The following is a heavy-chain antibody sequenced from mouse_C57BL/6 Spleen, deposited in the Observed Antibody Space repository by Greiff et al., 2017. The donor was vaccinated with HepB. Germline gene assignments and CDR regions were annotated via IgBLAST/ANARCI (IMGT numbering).Heavy chain of an antibody. Sequence: DVQLQESGPGLVKPSQSLSLTCSVTGYSITSGYYWNWIRQFPGNKLEWMGYISYDGSNNYNPSLKNRISITRDTSKNQFFLKLNSVTTEDTATYYCARDGYPSYWYFDVLGTGTTVTVSS. V-gene: IGHV3-6*01. CDR3: ARDGYPSYWYFDV. CDR2: ISYDGSN. CDR1: GYSITSGYY. J-gene: IGHJ1*03. D-gene: IGHD2-2*01.